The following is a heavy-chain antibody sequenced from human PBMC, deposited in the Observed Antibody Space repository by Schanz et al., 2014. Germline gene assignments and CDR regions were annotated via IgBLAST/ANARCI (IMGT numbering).Heavy chain of an antibody. Sequence: QVQLVQSGAAVKKPGSSVKVSCTASGGTFSSYTISWVRQAPGQGPEWMGRIIPILGIGNDAQKFQGRVTITADKSTRTAYMELSSLRAEDTAVYYCARERGVRGAGVWKVNGFDPWGQGTLVTVSS. CDR3: ARERGVRGAGVWKVNGFDP. J-gene: IGHJ5*02. CDR2: IIPILGIG. CDR1: GGTFSSYT. V-gene: IGHV1-69*08. D-gene: IGHD3-10*01.